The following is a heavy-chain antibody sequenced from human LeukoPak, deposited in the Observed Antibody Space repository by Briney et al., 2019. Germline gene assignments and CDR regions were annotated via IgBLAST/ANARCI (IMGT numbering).Heavy chain of an antibody. CDR2: ISSSSSYI. V-gene: IGHV3-21*01. CDR3: ARDEQQLDPFDY. D-gene: IGHD6-6*01. J-gene: IGHJ4*02. Sequence: GGSLRPSCAASGFTFSSYSMNWVRQAPGKGLEWVSSISSSSSYIYYADSVKGRFTTSRDNAKNSLYLQMNSLRAEDTAVYYCARDEQQLDPFDYWGQGTLVTVSS. CDR1: GFTFSSYS.